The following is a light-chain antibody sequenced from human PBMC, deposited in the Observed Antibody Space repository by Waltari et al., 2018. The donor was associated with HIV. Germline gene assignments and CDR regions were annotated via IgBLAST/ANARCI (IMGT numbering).Light chain of an antibody. J-gene: IGLJ2*01. V-gene: IGLV2-23*02. CDR3: CSYAGSSTLI. CDR1: SSDVGSYNL. Sequence: QSALTQPASVSGSPGQSITISCTRTSSDVGSYNLVSWYQQHPGKVPKLIIYEVSKRPSGVSYRFSGSKSGDTASLTISGLQAEDEADYYCCSYAGSSTLIFGGGTKLTVL. CDR2: EVS.